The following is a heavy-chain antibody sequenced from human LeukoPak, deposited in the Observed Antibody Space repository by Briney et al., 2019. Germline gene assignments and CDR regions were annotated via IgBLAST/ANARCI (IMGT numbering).Heavy chain of an antibody. D-gene: IGHD3-22*01. V-gene: IGHV4-39*01. CDR1: GGSISSSSYY. CDR3: ARSDSSGYNDAFDI. Sequence: PSETLSLTCTVSGGSISSSSYYWGWIRQPPGKGLEWIGSIYYSGSTYYNPSLKSRVTISVDTSKNQFSLKLSSVTAADTAVYYCARSDSSGYNDAFDIWGQGTMVTVSS. J-gene: IGHJ3*02. CDR2: IYYSGST.